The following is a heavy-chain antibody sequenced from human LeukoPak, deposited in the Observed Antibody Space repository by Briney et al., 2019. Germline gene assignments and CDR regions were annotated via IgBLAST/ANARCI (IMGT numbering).Heavy chain of an antibody. V-gene: IGHV4-30-2*01. CDR1: GGSISSGGYS. J-gene: IGHJ4*02. Sequence: PSQTLSLTCAVSGGSISSGGYSWSWIRQPPGKGLEWIGYIYHSGSTYYNPSLKSRVTISVDTSKNQFSLKLSSVTAADTAVYYCASHIEYSSSWRYFDYWGQGTLVTVSS. CDR3: ASHIEYSSSWRYFDY. CDR2: IYHSGST. D-gene: IGHD6-6*01.